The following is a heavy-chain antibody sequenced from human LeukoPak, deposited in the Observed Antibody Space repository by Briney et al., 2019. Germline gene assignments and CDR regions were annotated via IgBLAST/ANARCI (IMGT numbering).Heavy chain of an antibody. J-gene: IGHJ4*02. D-gene: IGHD6-6*01. CDR3: ASAYSSSSHFDY. CDR1: GYTFTSYG. CDR2: ISGYNGNT. V-gene: IGHV1-18*01. Sequence: ASVKVSCKASGYTFTSYGIIWVRQAPGQGLEWMGWISGYNGNTNYAQRLQGRVTMTTDTSTSTAYMELRSLRSDDTAVYYCASAYSSSSHFDYWGQGTPVTVSS.